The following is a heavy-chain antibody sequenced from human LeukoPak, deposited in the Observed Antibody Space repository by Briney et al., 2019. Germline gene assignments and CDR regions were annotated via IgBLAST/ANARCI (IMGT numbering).Heavy chain of an antibody. J-gene: IGHJ6*02. CDR2: ISGSGGST. V-gene: IGHV3-23*01. CDR3: AKEPQYCTNGVCYSHGMDV. D-gene: IGHD2-8*01. CDR1: GFTFSSYA. Sequence: GGSLRLSCAASGFTFSSYAMGWVRRAPGKGLEWVSAISGSGGSTYYADSVKGRFTISRDNPKNTLYLQMNSLRAEDTAVYYCAKEPQYCTNGVCYSHGMDVWGQGTTVTVSS.